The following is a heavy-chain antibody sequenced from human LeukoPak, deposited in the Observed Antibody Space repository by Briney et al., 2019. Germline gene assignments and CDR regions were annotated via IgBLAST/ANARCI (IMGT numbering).Heavy chain of an antibody. V-gene: IGHV3-21*04. CDR2: ISSSSSYT. J-gene: IGHJ3*02. D-gene: IGHD3-16*01. Sequence: PGGSLRLSCAASGFSFSSYTMNWVRQAPGKGLEWVSSISSSSSYTYNADSVKGRFTISRDNAKNSLYLQMNSLRAEDTAVYYCARTYLGRFDIWGQGTMVTVSS. CDR1: GFSFSSYT. CDR3: ARTYLGRFDI.